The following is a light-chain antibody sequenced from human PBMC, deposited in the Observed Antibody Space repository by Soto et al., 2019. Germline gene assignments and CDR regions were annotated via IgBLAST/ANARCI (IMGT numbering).Light chain of an antibody. CDR1: SSDVGAYNY. J-gene: IGLJ2*01. Sequence: QSALTQPASVSGSPGRSITISCTGTSSDVGAYNYVSWYQQHPGRAPKLMIYGVSNRPSGVSSRFSGSKSGNTASLTISGLQAEDEADYYCSSFTTSSTVIFGGGTKVTVL. V-gene: IGLV2-14*01. CDR2: GVS. CDR3: SSFTTSSTVI.